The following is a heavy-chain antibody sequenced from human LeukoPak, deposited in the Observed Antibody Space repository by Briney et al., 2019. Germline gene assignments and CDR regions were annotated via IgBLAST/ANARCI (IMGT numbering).Heavy chain of an antibody. CDR1: GGSISSSSYY. CDR2: IYYSGST. J-gene: IGHJ4*02. D-gene: IGHD2-15*01. V-gene: IGHV4-39*07. Sequence: SEALSLTCTVSGGSISSSSYYWGWIRQPPGKGLEWIGSIYYSGSTYYNPSLKSRVTISVDTTKNQFSLKLSSVTAADTAVYYCARVACSGGSCYVDYWGQGTLVTVSS. CDR3: ARVACSGGSCYVDY.